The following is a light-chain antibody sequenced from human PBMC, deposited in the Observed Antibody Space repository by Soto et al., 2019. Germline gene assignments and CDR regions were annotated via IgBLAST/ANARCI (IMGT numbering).Light chain of an antibody. CDR1: SSDVGGYNY. CDR2: DVS. CDR3: CSYTSTSTLV. V-gene: IGLV2-14*03. Sequence: QSVLTQPASVSGSPGQSITISCTGTSSDVGGYNYVSWYQLHPGKAPKLMIYDVSYRPSGVSNRFSGSKSGNTASLTISGLQAEDEADYYCCSYTSTSTLVLGGGTKLTVL. J-gene: IGLJ2*01.